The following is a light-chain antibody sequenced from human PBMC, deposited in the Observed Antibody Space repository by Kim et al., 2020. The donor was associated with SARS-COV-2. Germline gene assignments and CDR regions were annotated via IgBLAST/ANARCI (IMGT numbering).Light chain of an antibody. CDR1: TSNIGRHS. J-gene: IGLJ1*01. CDR3: ASWDDSLTAYV. V-gene: IGLV1-47*01. Sequence: GQGVTISCSGKTSNIGRHSVYWYQQVPGTAPKLLIYNNNERPSGVPDRFSGSKSGTSASLAISGLRSEEEADYYCASWDDSLTAYVFGTGTKVTVL. CDR2: NNN.